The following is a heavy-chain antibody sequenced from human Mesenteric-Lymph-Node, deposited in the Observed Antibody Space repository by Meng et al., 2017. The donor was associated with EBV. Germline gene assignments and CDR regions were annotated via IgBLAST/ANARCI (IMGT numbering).Heavy chain of an antibody. J-gene: IGHJ4*02. CDR3: ARLECVLAPPFDY. Sequence: HPVTSLRMACAAYGVIVSCDGLHWFCQASVRWLEWVAVIYPDGSHKEYAVSLQGRFTISRNNSKNILYLQTNRLRAEDTAVYFCARLECVLAPPFDYWGQGTLVTVSS. V-gene: IGHV3-33*01. D-gene: IGHD3-3*01. CDR2: IYPDGSHK. CDR1: GVIVSCDG.